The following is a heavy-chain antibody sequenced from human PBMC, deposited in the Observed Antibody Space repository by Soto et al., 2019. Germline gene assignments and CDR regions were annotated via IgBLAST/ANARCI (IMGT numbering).Heavy chain of an antibody. CDR2: INSDGSHT. J-gene: IGHJ6*02. CDR1: GLSFNIYW. Sequence: EVQLVESGGGLVQPGGSLRLSCAASGLSFNIYWMHWVRQVPGKGLVWLARINSDGSHTISVDSVKGRFTISRENAKSTVFLQMDSLRDEDTGVYYCAGGMAGLDVWGQGTTVTVSS. CDR3: AGGMAGLDV. V-gene: IGHV3-74*01.